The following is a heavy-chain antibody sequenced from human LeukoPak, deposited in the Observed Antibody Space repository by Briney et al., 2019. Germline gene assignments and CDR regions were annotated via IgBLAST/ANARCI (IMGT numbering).Heavy chain of an antibody. CDR3: VGGAPNWGFDY. Sequence: GGSLRLSCAASGFTFSSYAMHWVRQAPGKGLEWEAVISYDGSNKYYADSVKGRFTISRDNSKNTLYLQMNSLRAEDTAVYYCVGGAPNWGFDYWGQGTLVTVSS. D-gene: IGHD7-27*01. CDR1: GFTFSSYA. CDR2: ISYDGSNK. V-gene: IGHV3-30*04. J-gene: IGHJ4*02.